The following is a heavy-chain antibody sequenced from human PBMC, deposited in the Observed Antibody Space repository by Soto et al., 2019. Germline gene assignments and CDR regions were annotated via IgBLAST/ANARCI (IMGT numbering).Heavy chain of an antibody. CDR1: GFTFSSYA. J-gene: IGHJ6*02. V-gene: IGHV3-23*01. D-gene: IGHD3-3*01. CDR2: ISGSGGST. Sequence: GGSLRLSCAASGFTFSSYAMSWVRQAPGKGLEWVSAISGSGGSTYYADSVKGRFTISRDNSKNTLYLQMNSLRAEDTAVYYCAKVLLLRFLEWLSHYGMDVWGQGTTVTVSS. CDR3: AKVLLLRFLEWLSHYGMDV.